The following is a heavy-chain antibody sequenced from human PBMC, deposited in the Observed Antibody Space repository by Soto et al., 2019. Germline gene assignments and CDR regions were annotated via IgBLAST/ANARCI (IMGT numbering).Heavy chain of an antibody. CDR2: IYHSGST. CDR3: ARDPGPYSSGWYY. V-gene: IGHV4-4*02. J-gene: IGHJ4*02. CDR1: GGSISSNNW. Sequence: PSETLSLTCAVSGGSISSNNWWSWVRQPPGKGLEWIGEIYHSGSTNYNPSLKSRATISVDKSKNQFSLKLSSVTAADTAVYYCARDPGPYSSGWYYWGQGTLVTVSS. D-gene: IGHD6-19*01.